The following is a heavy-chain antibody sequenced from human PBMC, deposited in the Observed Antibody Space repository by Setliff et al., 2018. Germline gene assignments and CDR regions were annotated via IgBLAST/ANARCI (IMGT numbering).Heavy chain of an antibody. CDR2: ISHTGST. D-gene: IGHD3-10*01. J-gene: IGHJ5*02. Sequence: SETLSLTCRVSGYSIRSGYNWGWIRQSPGKGLEWIASISHTGSTDYNPSLESQITISSDTSRNQFSLKVNSVTAADTAVYFCARHVYGSGSYYNWFDPWGQGTLVTVSS. CDR3: ARHVYGSGSYYNWFDP. CDR1: GYSIRSGYN. V-gene: IGHV4-38-2*01.